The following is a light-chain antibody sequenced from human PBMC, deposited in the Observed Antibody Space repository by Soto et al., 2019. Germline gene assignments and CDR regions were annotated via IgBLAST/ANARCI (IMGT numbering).Light chain of an antibody. CDR3: QHYNNWPPWT. CDR2: DSS. Sequence: EIVMTQSPATLSVSPGERATLSCRASQSVDSDLAWYQQKPGQAPRLLIYDSSTRATGIPGRFSGSGSGTEFTLTISSLQSEDFAVYYCQHYNNWPPWTFDQGTKVEFQ. V-gene: IGKV3-15*01. CDR1: QSVDSD. J-gene: IGKJ1*01.